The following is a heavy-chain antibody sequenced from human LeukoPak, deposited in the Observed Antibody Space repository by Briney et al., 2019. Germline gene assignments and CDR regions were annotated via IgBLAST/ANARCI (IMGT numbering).Heavy chain of an antibody. CDR2: ISSSSSYI. J-gene: IGHJ5*02. Sequence: PGRSLRLSCAASGFTFSSYSMNWVRQAPGKGLEWVSSISSSSSYIYYADSVKGRFTISRDNAKNSLYLQMNSLRAEDTAVYYCARDRFRTQEYSSYKYSGNWFDPWGQGTLVTVSS. CDR1: GFTFSSYS. V-gene: IGHV3-21*01. CDR3: ARDRFRTQEYSSYKYSGNWFDP. D-gene: IGHD6-6*01.